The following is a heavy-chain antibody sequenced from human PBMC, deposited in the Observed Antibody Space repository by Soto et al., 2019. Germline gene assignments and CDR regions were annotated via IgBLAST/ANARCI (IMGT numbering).Heavy chain of an antibody. J-gene: IGHJ3*02. Sequence: GAPAKLTCKACRYRFTSKYLHWPQQAPGQGLEWMGIISPSGGSTSYAQKFQGRVTMTRDTSTSTVYMELSSLRSEDTAVYYCARVVSYLGAFDIWGQGTMVTVSS. V-gene: IGHV1-46*01. CDR2: ISPSGGST. CDR1: RYRFTSKY. CDR3: ARVVSYLGAFDI.